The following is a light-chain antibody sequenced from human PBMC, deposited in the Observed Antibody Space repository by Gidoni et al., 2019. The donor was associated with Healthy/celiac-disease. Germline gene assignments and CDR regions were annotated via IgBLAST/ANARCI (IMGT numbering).Light chain of an antibody. CDR2: AAS. CDR3: QQSYSTPPLT. CDR1: QSISSY. Sequence: DIQMTQSPSSLSASVGDRVTITCRASQSISSYLQWYQQKPGKAPKLLIYAASSLQSGVPSRFSVSGSGTDFTLTISSLQPEDFATDYYQQSYSTPPLTFGGGTKVEIK. V-gene: IGKV1-39*01. J-gene: IGKJ4*01.